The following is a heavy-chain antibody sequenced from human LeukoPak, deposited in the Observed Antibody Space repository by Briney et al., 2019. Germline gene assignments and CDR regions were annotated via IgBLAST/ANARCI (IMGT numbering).Heavy chain of an antibody. CDR1: GGTFSSYA. D-gene: IGHD1-7*01. J-gene: IGHJ4*02. CDR2: IIPILGIA. V-gene: IGHV1-69*04. Sequence: GSSVKVSCKASGGTFSSYAIRWVRQAPGEGLEWMGRIIPILGIANYAQKFQGRVTITADKSTSTAYMELSSLRSEDTAVYYCARDRYGITGTTENTFDYWGQGTLVTVSS. CDR3: ARDRYGITGTTENTFDY.